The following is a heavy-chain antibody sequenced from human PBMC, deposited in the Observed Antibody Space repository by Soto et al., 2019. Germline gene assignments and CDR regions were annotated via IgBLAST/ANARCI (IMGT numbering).Heavy chain of an antibody. V-gene: IGHV3-30*18. Sequence: GGSLRLSCAASGFAFSSYGMHWVRQAPGKGLEWVAVISYDGSNKYYADSVKGRFTISRDNSKNTLYLQMNSLRAEDTAVYYCAKDRESGLSGSDDNGFGPWGQGTLVTVSS. D-gene: IGHD1-26*01. CDR2: ISYDGSNK. CDR1: GFAFSSYG. J-gene: IGHJ5*02. CDR3: AKDRESGLSGSDDNGFGP.